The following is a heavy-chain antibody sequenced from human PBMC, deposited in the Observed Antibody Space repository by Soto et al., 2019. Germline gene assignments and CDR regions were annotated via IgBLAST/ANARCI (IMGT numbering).Heavy chain of an antibody. J-gene: IGHJ4*02. V-gene: IGHV3-23*01. CDR3: AKGIDVVVVAATRGGLDY. CDR2: ISGSGGST. Sequence: GGSLRLSCAASVFTFSSYAMSWVRQAPGKGLEWVSAISGSGGSTYYADSVKGRFTISRDNSKNTLYLQMNSLRAEDTAVYYCAKGIDVVVVAATRGGLDYWGQGTLVTVSS. D-gene: IGHD2-15*01. CDR1: VFTFSSYA.